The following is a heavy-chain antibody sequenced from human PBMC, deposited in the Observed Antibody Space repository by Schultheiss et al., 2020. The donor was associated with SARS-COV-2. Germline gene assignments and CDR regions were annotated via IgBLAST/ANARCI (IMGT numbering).Heavy chain of an antibody. D-gene: IGHD3-3*01. CDR2: ISYDGSNK. J-gene: IGHJ6*02. Sequence: GGSLRLSCAASGFTFSSYGMHWVRQAPGKGLEWVAVISYDGSNKYYADSVKGRFTISRDNAKNSLYLQMNSLRAEDTAVYYCARDGDYDFWSGVLYYYYYGMDVWGQGTTVTVSS. CDR1: GFTFSSYG. CDR3: ARDGDYDFWSGVLYYYYYGMDV. V-gene: IGHV3-30*12.